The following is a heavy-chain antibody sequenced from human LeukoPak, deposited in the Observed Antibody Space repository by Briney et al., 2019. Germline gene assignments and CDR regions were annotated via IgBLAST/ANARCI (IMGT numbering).Heavy chain of an antibody. CDR1: GDSVSSNNGA. Sequence: SQTLSLTCAISGDSVSSNNGAWNWIRQSPSRGLEWLGRTYYRSKWYNDYAVSMKGRITINPDTSKNQFSLQLNSVTPEDTAVYYRAGDVGSSGWYTFDYWGQGTLVTVSS. CDR3: AGDVGSSGWYTFDY. J-gene: IGHJ4*02. D-gene: IGHD6-19*01. V-gene: IGHV6-1*01. CDR2: TYYRSKWYN.